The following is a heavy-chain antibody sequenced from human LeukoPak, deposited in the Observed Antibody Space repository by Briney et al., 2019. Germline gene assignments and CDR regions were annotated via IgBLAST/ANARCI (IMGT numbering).Heavy chain of an antibody. Sequence: PSETLSLTCTVSGGSITSSNYYWGWIGQPPGKGLEWIGSFYYSGSTNYNPSLKSRVTISVDTSKNQFSLKLSSVTAADTAVYYCVYYYGSGSVEHWGQGTLVTVSS. CDR2: FYYSGST. J-gene: IGHJ1*01. CDR1: GGSITSSNYY. D-gene: IGHD3-10*01. V-gene: IGHV4-39*01. CDR3: VYYYGSGSVEH.